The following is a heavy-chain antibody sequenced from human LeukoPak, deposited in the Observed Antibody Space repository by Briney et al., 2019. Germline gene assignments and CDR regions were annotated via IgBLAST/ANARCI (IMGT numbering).Heavy chain of an antibody. Sequence: GGSLRLSCAASGFTFSSYSMNWVRQAPGKGLEWVSYISSSSSTIYYADSVKGRFTISRDISKNTLYLQMGSLRAEDMAVYYCARVGNYGSGFDIWGQGTMVTLSS. CDR2: ISSSSSTI. CDR1: GFTFSSYS. J-gene: IGHJ3*02. CDR3: ARVGNYGSGFDI. D-gene: IGHD1-7*01. V-gene: IGHV3-48*01.